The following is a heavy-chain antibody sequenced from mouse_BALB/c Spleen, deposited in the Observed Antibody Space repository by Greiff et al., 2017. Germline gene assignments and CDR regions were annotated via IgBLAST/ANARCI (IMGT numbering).Heavy chain of an antibody. CDR2: INPYNGDT. V-gene: IGHV1-20*02. Sequence: EVQLQQSGPELVKPGASVKISCKASGYSFTGYFMNWVMQSHGKSLEWIGRINPYNGDTFYNQKFKGKATLTVDKSSSTAHMELRSLASEDSAVYYCARYGSSFSPFAYWGQGTLVTVSA. J-gene: IGHJ3*01. CDR1: GYSFTGYF. CDR3: ARYGSSFSPFAY. D-gene: IGHD1-1*01.